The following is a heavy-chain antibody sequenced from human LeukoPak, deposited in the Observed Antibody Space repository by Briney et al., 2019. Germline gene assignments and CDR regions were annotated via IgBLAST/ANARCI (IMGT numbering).Heavy chain of an antibody. J-gene: IGHJ4*02. V-gene: IGHV3-20*04. CDR1: GFTFDDYG. D-gene: IGHD5-12*01. CDR2: VNWNGGST. CDR3: AKDSWQNYFDY. Sequence: GGSLRLSCAASGFTFDDYGMSWVRQAPGKGLEWISGVNWNGGSTGYADSVKGRFTISRDNAKNSLYLQMNSLRAEDTAVYYCAKDSWQNYFDYWGQGTLVTVSS.